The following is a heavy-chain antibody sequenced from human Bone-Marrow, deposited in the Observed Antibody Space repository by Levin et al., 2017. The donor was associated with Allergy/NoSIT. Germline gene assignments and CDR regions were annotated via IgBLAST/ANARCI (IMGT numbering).Heavy chain of an antibody. V-gene: IGHV4-31*03. CDR1: GASIGRGVFY. D-gene: IGHD2-2*01. J-gene: IGHJ4*02. CDR3: AGGRGGVDVVIAPAAYFDY. CDR2: IYYSGST. Sequence: SETLSLTCTVSGASIGRGVFYWSWIRQQPGKGLEWLGYIYYSGSTYSTPSLKSRASISVDTSKNQFSLQLSSVTAADTAVYYCAGGRGGVDVVIAPAAYFDYWGQGILVTVSS.